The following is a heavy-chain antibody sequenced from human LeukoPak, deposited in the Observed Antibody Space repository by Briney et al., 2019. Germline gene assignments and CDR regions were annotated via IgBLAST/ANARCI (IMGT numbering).Heavy chain of an antibody. Sequence: GASVKVSCKASGYTFTSYGISWVRQAPGQGLEWMGWISAYNGNTNYAQKLQGRVTMTTDTSTSTAYMELRSLRSDDTAVYYCARAPVRPPDNSPYYSPDYWGQGTLVTVSS. V-gene: IGHV1-18*01. CDR2: ISAYNGNT. D-gene: IGHD3-10*01. CDR1: GYTFTSYG. J-gene: IGHJ4*02. CDR3: ARAPVRPPDNSPYYSPDY.